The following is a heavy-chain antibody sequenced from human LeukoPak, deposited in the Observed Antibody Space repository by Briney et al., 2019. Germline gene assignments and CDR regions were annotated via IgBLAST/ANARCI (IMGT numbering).Heavy chain of an antibody. V-gene: IGHV1-2*02. Sequence: ASVKVSCKASGYTFTGYYMHWVRQAPGQGLEWMGWINPNSGGTNYAQKFQGRVTMTRDTSISTAYMELSRLRSDDTAVYYCARDDCGSSTSCYITDVVASDWGQGTLVTVSS. J-gene: IGHJ4*02. D-gene: IGHD2-2*02. CDR1: GYTFTGYY. CDR3: ARDDCGSSTSCYITDVVASD. CDR2: INPNSGGT.